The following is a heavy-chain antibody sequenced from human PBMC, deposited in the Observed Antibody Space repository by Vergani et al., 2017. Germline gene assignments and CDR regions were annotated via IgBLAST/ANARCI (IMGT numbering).Heavy chain of an antibody. J-gene: IGHJ3*02. CDR2: IYHSGST. CDR3: AKDAIATSDSSGYSLAFDI. V-gene: IGHV4-4*03. D-gene: IGHD3-22*01. Sequence: QVQLQESGPGLVKPPGTLSLTCAVSGGSISSSNWWSWVRQPPGKGLEWIGEIYHSGSTNYNPSLKSRVTISVDKSKNQFSLKLSSVTAADTALYYCAKDAIATSDSSGYSLAFDIWGQGTMVTVSS. CDR1: GGSISSSNW.